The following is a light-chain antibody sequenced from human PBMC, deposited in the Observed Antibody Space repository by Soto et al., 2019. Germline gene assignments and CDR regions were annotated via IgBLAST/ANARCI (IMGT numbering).Light chain of an antibody. CDR3: QQYNNWPPGT. Sequence: EIVMTQFPATLSVSPGERATLSCRASQSVSSNLAWYQQKGGQAPRLLMYGATTRATGVPARFSGSGSGTEFTLTISSLQSEDVAVYYCQQYNNWPPGTFGQGPKLEIK. V-gene: IGKV3-15*01. J-gene: IGKJ2*02. CDR1: QSVSSN. CDR2: GAT.